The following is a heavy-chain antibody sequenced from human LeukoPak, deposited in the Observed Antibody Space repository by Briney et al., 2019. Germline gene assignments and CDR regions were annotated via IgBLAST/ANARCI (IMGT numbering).Heavy chain of an antibody. CDR1: GGSISSYY. Sequence: SETLSLTCTVSGGSISSYYWSWIRQPPGKGLEWIGYIYYSGSTDYNPSLKSRVTISVDTSKNQFSLKLSSVTAADTAVYYCMSRGYWGQGTLVTVSS. CDR3: MSRGY. J-gene: IGHJ4*02. V-gene: IGHV4-59*01. CDR2: IYYSGST.